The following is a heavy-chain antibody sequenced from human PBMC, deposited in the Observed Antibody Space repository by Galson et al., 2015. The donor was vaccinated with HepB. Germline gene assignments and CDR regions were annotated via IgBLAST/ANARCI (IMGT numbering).Heavy chain of an antibody. V-gene: IGHV3-33*01. CDR2: IWFDVSKN. D-gene: IGHD3-22*01. Sequence: SLRLSCAASGFTFTSYNMHWVRQAPGKGLEWVAVIWFDVSKNYYADSVRGRFTISRDNSKNTVYLQMDNLRAEDTALYYCARGTAYSYDSSGYLDTLFDSWGQGTLVTVSS. CDR1: GFTFTSYN. CDR3: ARGTAYSYDSSGYLDTLFDS. J-gene: IGHJ4*02.